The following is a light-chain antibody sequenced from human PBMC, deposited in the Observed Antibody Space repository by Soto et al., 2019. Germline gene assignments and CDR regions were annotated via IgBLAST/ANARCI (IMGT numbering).Light chain of an antibody. Sequence: EIVMTQSPATLSVSPGERAILSCRASQSINTNLAWYQQKPGQAPRLLIYGASTRATGIPARFSGSGSGTEFTLTISSLQSEDFAVYYCQQYNNFLTFGGGTKVEIK. J-gene: IGKJ4*01. CDR1: QSINTN. CDR2: GAS. CDR3: QQYNNFLT. V-gene: IGKV3D-15*01.